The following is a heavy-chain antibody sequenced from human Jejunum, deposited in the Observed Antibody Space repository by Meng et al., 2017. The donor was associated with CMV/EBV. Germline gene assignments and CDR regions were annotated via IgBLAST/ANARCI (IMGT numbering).Heavy chain of an antibody. Sequence: GFTFSSYWMNWVRQAPGKGLVWVSRINSDGSSTSYADSVKCRFTISRDNAKNTLYLQMNSLRAEDTAVYYCAARSYYYDSSGYEPWGQGTMVTVSS. V-gene: IGHV3-74*01. J-gene: IGHJ3*01. CDR2: INSDGSST. CDR3: AARSYYYDSSGYEP. CDR1: GFTFSSYW. D-gene: IGHD3-22*01.